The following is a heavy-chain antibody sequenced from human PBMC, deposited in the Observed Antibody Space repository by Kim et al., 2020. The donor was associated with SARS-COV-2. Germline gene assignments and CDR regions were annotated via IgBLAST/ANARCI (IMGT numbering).Heavy chain of an antibody. Sequence: DPVKGRFSISRDNPNNVMFLQLDSLRTEDTAVYYCAREVQCSGRAGTFDVWGQGTLVTVSS. D-gene: IGHD1-1*01. V-gene: IGHV3-21*02. J-gene: IGHJ3*01. CDR3: AREVQCSGRAGTFDV.